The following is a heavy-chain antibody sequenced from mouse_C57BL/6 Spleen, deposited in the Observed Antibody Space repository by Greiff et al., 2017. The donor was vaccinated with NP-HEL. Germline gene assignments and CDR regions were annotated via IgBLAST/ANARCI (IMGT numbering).Heavy chain of an antibody. CDR3: ARGLYAYFVY. J-gene: IGHJ2*01. CDR1: GYTFTSYW. V-gene: IGHV1-64*01. CDR2: IHPNSGST. D-gene: IGHD2-3*01. Sequence: QVQLQQPGAELVKPGASVKLSCKASGYTFTSYWMHWVKQRPGQGLEWIGMIHPNSGSTNYNEKFKSKATLTVDKSSSTAYMQLSSLTSGDSAVYYCARGLYAYFVYWGKGTTLTVSS.